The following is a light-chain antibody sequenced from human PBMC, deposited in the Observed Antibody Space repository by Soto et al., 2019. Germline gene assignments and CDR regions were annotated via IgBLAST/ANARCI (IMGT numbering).Light chain of an antibody. CDR2: KAS. J-gene: IGKJ1*01. V-gene: IGKV1-5*03. CDR3: QQYNSYTWT. CDR1: QSISSW. Sequence: DIQMTQSPSTLSASVGDRVTITCRASQSISSWLAWYQQKPGKAPKLLIYKASSLESGVPSRFSGSGSGTEFTLTISSLQHDDFANYYCQQYNSYTWTFGQGNKVEI.